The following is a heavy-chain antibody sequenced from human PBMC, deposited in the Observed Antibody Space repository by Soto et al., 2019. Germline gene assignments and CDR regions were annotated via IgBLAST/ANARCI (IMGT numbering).Heavy chain of an antibody. CDR1: GYSFISYW. J-gene: IGHJ4*02. Sequence: PGESLKISCKGSGYSFISYWIVWVRQMSGKGLEWMGIIYPGDSNTRYRPSFQGQVTISVDKSINTAYLHWSSLKASDTAMYYCARLQIPNPGYGSSPFDYWGQGTQVTVSS. V-gene: IGHV5-51*01. CDR3: ARLQIPNPGYGSSPFDY. D-gene: IGHD6-19*01. CDR2: IYPGDSNT.